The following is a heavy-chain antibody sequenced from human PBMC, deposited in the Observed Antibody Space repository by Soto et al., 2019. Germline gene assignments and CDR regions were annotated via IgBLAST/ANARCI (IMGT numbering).Heavy chain of an antibody. V-gene: IGHV3-11*01. CDR3: ARIKSSAPWMQCFDY. CDR1: GFTFSDHY. Sequence: QVQLVESGGGVVKPGGSLRLSCTASGFTFSDHYMAWIRQAPGKGLEWISHIGKRGRIINYADSLKGRFTISRDNTKNSLYLQMNSLRAEDTAIYYCARIKSSAPWMQCFDYWGQGTLVTVSS. CDR2: IGKRGRII. J-gene: IGHJ4*02. D-gene: IGHD2-2*03.